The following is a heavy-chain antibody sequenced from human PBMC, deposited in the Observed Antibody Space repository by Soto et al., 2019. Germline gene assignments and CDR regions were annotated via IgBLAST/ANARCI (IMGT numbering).Heavy chain of an antibody. J-gene: IGHJ6*02. CDR3: ASLMEARSSGYSYYYYGMDV. D-gene: IGHD3-22*01. CDR1: GFPFSSYS. V-gene: IGHV3-21*01. Sequence: GGSLRLSCAASGFPFSSYSMNWVRQAPGKGLEWVSSISSSSSYIYYADSVKGRFTISRDNAKNSLYLQMNSLRAEDTAVYYRASLMEARSSGYSYYYYGMDVWGQGTTVTVSS. CDR2: ISSSSSYI.